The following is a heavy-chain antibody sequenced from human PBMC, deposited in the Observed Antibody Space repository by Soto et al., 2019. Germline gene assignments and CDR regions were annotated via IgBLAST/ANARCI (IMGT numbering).Heavy chain of an antibody. V-gene: IGHV3-7*05. CDR1: GFTFSNSW. Sequence: QLVESGGGLVQPGGSLRLSCAASGFTFSNSWMTWVRQAPGKGLEWVANIHGDESAMSYLDSVRGRFTVSRDNAKNSLYLQINSLRAEDTALYYCARDVSPGSSGWYFDAFDIWGQGTMVTVSS. CDR2: IHGDESAM. CDR3: ARDVSPGSSGWYFDAFDI. J-gene: IGHJ3*02. D-gene: IGHD6-13*01.